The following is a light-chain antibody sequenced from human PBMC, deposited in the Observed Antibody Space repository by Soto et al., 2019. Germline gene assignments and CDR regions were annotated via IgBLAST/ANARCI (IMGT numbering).Light chain of an antibody. CDR3: QQYNNWPRS. CDR2: GAS. J-gene: IGKJ1*01. Sequence: EIVMTQSPATLSVSPGERATLSCRASQSIGRNLAWYQHKPGKAPRLLIYGASTGTTDIPTRFSASGSGTEFILTISSLQSEDFAVYYCQQYNNWPRSFGQGTKVEV. V-gene: IGKV3-15*01. CDR1: QSIGRN.